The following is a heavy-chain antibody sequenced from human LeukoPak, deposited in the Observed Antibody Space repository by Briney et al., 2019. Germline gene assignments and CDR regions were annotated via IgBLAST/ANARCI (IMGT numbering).Heavy chain of an antibody. CDR2: IYYSGST. CDR3: ASELALISITIFGVVIKSAEYFQH. V-gene: IGHV4-39*01. D-gene: IGHD3-3*01. CDR1: GGSISSSSYY. Sequence: PSETLSLTCTVSGGSISSSSYYWGWIRQPPGKGLEWIGSIYYSGSTYYNSSLKSRLIISVDTSKNQFSLKLSSVTAADTAVYYCASELALISITIFGVVIKSAEYFQHWGQGTLVTVSS. J-gene: IGHJ1*01.